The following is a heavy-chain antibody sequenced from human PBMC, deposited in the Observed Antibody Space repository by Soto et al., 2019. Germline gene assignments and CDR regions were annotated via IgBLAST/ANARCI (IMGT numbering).Heavy chain of an antibody. CDR1: GYTFTSYD. J-gene: IGHJ6*03. D-gene: IGHD1-20*01. V-gene: IGHV1-8*01. CDR3: ARRQWRITGRERGYYYYYYMDV. Sequence: GASVKVSCKASGYTFTSYDINWVRQATGQGLEWMGWMNPNSGNTGYAQKFQGRVTMTRNTSISTAYMELSSLRSEDTAVYYCARRQWRITGRERGYYYYYYMDVWGKGTTVTVSS. CDR2: MNPNSGNT.